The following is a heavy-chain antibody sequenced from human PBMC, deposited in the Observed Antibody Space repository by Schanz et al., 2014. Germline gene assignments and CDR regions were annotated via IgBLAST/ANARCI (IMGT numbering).Heavy chain of an antibody. CDR1: GFTFSSYA. J-gene: IGHJ4*02. CDR2: ISGSGGST. CDR3: VREGSTTPVAGLRSFDWLGRFDY. D-gene: IGHD3-9*01. Sequence: EVQLLESGGGLVPPGGSLRLSCAASGFTFSSYAMSWVRQAPGKGLEWVSAISGSGGSTYYADSVKGRFTISRDNSKNTLYLQMNSLRPEDTAMYYCVREGSTTPVAGLRSFDWLGRFDYWGQGALVTVSS. V-gene: IGHV3-23*01.